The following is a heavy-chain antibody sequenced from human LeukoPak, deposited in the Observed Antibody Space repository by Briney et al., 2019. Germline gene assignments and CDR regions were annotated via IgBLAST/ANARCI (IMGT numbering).Heavy chain of an antibody. D-gene: IGHD2-2*01. Sequence: ASVKVSCKASGYTFIGYYMHWVRQAPGQGLEWMGWINPNSGGTNYAQKFQGRVTMTRDTSISTAYMDLSSLSSDDTALYYCARLSSYYMDVWGKGTTVTVSS. J-gene: IGHJ6*03. CDR1: GYTFIGYY. CDR2: INPNSGGT. CDR3: ARLSSYYMDV. V-gene: IGHV1-2*02.